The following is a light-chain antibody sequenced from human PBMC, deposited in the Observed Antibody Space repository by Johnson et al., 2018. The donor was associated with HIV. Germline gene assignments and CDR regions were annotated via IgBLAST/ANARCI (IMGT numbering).Light chain of an antibody. V-gene: IGLV1-51*01. CDR1: SSNIGNNY. J-gene: IGLJ1*01. CDR2: DNN. CDR3: GTWDSSLRVGF. Sequence: QSALTQPPSVSAAPGQKVTISCSGSSSNIGNNYVSWYQQVPGTAPKLLIYDNNRRPSGIPDRFSGSKSGTSATLGITGLQTGDEADYYCGTWDSSLRVGFFGTGTQVTVL.